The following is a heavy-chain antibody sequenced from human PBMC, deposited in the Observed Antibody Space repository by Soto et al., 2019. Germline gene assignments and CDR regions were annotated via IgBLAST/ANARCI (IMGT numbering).Heavy chain of an antibody. D-gene: IGHD3-3*01. CDR2: IYYSGST. J-gene: IGHJ6*02. Sequence: QVQLQESGPGLVKPSQTLSLTCTVSGGSISSGGYYWSWIRQHPGQGLEWNGYIYYSGSTYYNPSLKSRVTISVDTSKNQFSLKLSSVTAADTAVYYCARGPRFLEWLLYPSGYYYYGMDVWGQGTTVTVSS. V-gene: IGHV4-31*03. CDR1: GGSISSGGYY. CDR3: ARGPRFLEWLLYPSGYYYYGMDV.